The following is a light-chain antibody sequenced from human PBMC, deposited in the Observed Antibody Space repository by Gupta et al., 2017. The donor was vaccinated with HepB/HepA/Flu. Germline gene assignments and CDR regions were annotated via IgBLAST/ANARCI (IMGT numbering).Light chain of an antibody. CDR3: QETFHTPLT. CDR1: QSISSY. V-gene: IGKV1-39*01. CDR2: AAS. J-gene: IGKJ4*01. Sequence: EIQMTKSPSSLSASVGNRVTITCRASQSISSYLNWYQQKPGQAPELLIYAASTLHTGVPSRFSGSGSGTDFTLTVSSLQPEDFATYYCQETFHTPLTFGGGTKVEIK.